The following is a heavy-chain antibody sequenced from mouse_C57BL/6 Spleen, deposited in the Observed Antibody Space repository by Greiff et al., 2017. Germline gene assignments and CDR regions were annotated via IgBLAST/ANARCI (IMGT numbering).Heavy chain of an antibody. D-gene: IGHD1-1*01. Sequence: QVQLQQPGAELVKPGASVKMSCKASGYTFTSYWITWVKQRPGQGLEWIGDIYPGSGSTNYNEKFKSKATLTVDTSSSTAYMQLSSLTSEDSAVYYCARWGTTVVATPFDDWGQGTTLTVSS. J-gene: IGHJ2*01. CDR3: ARWGTTVVATPFDD. CDR2: IYPGSGST. V-gene: IGHV1-55*01. CDR1: GYTFTSYW.